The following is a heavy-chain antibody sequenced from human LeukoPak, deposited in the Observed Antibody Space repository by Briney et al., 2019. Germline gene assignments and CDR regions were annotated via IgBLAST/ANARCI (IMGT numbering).Heavy chain of an antibody. J-gene: IGHJ4*02. Sequence: GGSLRLSCAASGFTFSSYAMNWVRQAPGKGLEWVSTISGSGRSTYYADSVKGRFTISRDNSKNTLYLQMNSLRAEDTALYYCARDDCSSTSCYSYYFDYWGQGTLVTVSS. CDR1: GFTFSSYA. V-gene: IGHV3-23*01. CDR2: ISGSGRST. CDR3: ARDDCSSTSCYSYYFDY. D-gene: IGHD2-2*01.